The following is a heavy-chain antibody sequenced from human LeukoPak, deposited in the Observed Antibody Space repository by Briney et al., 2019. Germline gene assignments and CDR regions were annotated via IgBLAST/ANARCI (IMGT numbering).Heavy chain of an antibody. CDR3: ARGPYDLGDYYYGMDV. CDR2: INPNSGGT. J-gene: IGHJ6*02. D-gene: IGHD3-16*01. V-gene: IGHV1-2*02. CDR1: GYTFTGYY. Sequence: ASVKVSCKASGYTFTGYYMHWVRQAPGQGLEWMGWINPNSGGTNYAQKFQGRVTMTRDKSISTAYMELSRLRSDDTAVYYCARGPYDLGDYYYGMDVWGQGTTVTVSS.